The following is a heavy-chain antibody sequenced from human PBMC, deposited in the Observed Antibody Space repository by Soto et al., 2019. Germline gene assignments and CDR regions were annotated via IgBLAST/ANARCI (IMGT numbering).Heavy chain of an antibody. Sequence: ASVKVSCKASGYTFTSYGISWVRQAPGQGLEWMGWISAYNGNTNYAQKLQGRVTMTTDTSTSTAYMELRSLRSDDTAVYYCARDWYYYDSSGYAVWGYFDYFGRGTLVAFCS. CDR3: ARDWYYYDSSGYAVWGYFDY. V-gene: IGHV1-18*01. CDR1: GYTFTSYG. J-gene: IGHJ4*03. D-gene: IGHD3-22*01. CDR2: ISAYNGNT.